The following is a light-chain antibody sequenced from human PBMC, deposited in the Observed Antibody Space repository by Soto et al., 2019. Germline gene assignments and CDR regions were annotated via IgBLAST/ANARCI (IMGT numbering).Light chain of an antibody. CDR3: QKVNSYPVT. J-gene: IGKJ4*01. CDR1: QDISSF. Sequence: QVSHSPSFLSASVGESVAITCRASQDISSFLGWYQQKPGKAPELLIFAASTLQSGVPSRFSGSGSGTEFTLTISSLQPEDFATYYCQKVNSYPVTIGGGTKGDI. CDR2: AAS. V-gene: IGKV1-9*01.